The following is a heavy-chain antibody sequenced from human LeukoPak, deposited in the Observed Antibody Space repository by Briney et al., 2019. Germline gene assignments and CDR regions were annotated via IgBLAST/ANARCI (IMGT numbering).Heavy chain of an antibody. J-gene: IGHJ4*02. CDR1: GFIFYDYG. CDR3: ARYGSGSYDFDY. Sequence: PGGSLRLSCAASGFIFYDYGMSWVRQVPGKGLEWVSGINWNGGSTGYADSVKGRFTISRDNAKNSLYLQMHSLRAEDTALYYCARYGSGSYDFDYWGQGTLVTVSS. CDR2: INWNGGST. V-gene: IGHV3-20*04. D-gene: IGHD3-10*01.